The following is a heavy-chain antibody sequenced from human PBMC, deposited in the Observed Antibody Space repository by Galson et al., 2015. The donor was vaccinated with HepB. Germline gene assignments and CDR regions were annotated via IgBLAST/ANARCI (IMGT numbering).Heavy chain of an antibody. CDR1: GYTFTSYY. Sequence: SVKVSCKASGYTFTSYYMHWVRQAPGQGLEWMGMINPSGGSTSYAQKFQGRVTMTRDTSTSTVYMELSSLRSEDTAVYYCARDVSDYYDSSGYLGAIAYWGQGTLVTVSS. J-gene: IGHJ4*02. D-gene: IGHD3-22*01. CDR3: ARDVSDYYDSSGYLGAIAY. CDR2: INPSGGST. V-gene: IGHV1-46*01.